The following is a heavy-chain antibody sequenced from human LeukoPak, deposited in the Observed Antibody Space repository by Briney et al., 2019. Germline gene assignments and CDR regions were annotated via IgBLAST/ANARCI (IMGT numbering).Heavy chain of an antibody. D-gene: IGHD4-11*01. Sequence: GGSLRLSCAASGFTFSNYNMNWVRQAPGKGLEWVSYIGSSSSTIYYADSVKGRFSISRDNAKNSLYLQMNSLRAEDTAVYYCARDLTTVIAHVLYFDSWGQGTLVTVSS. CDR2: IGSSSSTI. CDR1: GFTFSNYN. V-gene: IGHV3-48*04. J-gene: IGHJ4*02. CDR3: ARDLTTVIAHVLYFDS.